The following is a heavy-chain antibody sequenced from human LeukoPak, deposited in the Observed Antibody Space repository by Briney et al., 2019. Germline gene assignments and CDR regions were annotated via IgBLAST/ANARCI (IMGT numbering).Heavy chain of an antibody. CDR1: GYTFTSYY. Sequence: ASVKVSCMASGYTFTSYYMHWVRQAPGQGLEWMGIINPSGGSTSYAQKFQGRVTLTRDTSTSTVYMELSSLRSEDTAVYYCARGPLYYYGSGRYQLDYWGQGTLVTVSS. J-gene: IGHJ4*02. V-gene: IGHV1-46*03. CDR2: INPSGGST. D-gene: IGHD3-10*01. CDR3: ARGPLYYYGSGRYQLDY.